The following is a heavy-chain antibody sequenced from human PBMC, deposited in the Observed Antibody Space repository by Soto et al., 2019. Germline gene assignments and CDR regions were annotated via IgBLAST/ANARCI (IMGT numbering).Heavy chain of an antibody. CDR3: ARGFGQYDILTGPHRRRFGMDV. D-gene: IGHD3-9*01. V-gene: IGHV1-69*13. J-gene: IGHJ6*02. Sequence: SVKVSCKASGGTFSSYAISWVRQAPGQGLEWMGGIIPIFGTANYAQKFQVRVTITADESTSTAYMELSSLRSEDTAVYYCARGFGQYDILTGPHRRRFGMDVWGQGTTVTVSS. CDR1: GGTFSSYA. CDR2: IIPIFGTA.